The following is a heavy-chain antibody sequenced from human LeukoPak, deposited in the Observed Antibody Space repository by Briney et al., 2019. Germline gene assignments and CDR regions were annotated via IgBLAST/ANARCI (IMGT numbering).Heavy chain of an antibody. V-gene: IGHV3-7*01. CDR2: LNQDASAS. CDR3: ATSADSPGNS. J-gene: IGHJ1*01. Sequence: GGSLRLSCVASGFTFSSHWMSWVRQAPGKGLEWLANLNQDASASYYVDSVKGRFTISRDNAENSLYLQMSNLRAEDTAVYYCATSADSPGNSWGQGTLINVSS. CDR1: GFTFSSHW. D-gene: IGHD1-7*01.